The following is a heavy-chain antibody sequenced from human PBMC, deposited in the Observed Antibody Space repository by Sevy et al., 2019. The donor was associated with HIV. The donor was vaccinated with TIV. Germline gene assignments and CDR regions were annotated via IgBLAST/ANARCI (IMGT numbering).Heavy chain of an antibody. Sequence: GWSLRLSCAASGFTFDHHAMYWVRQAPGKGLEWVSGINWNSVSIGYADSVKGRFTISRDNAKNSLYLHLNSLRADDTALYYCAREGLAPYVYGADVWGQGTAVTVSS. CDR1: GFTFDHHA. V-gene: IGHV3-9*01. J-gene: IGHJ6*02. CDR2: INWNSVSI. CDR3: AREGLAPYVYGADV. D-gene: IGHD3-10*02.